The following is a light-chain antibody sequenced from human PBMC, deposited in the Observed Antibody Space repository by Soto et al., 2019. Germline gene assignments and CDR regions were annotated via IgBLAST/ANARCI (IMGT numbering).Light chain of an antibody. CDR1: QSISSW. V-gene: IGKV1-5*03. CDR2: KAS. CDR3: QQYESYPMT. Sequence: DSQMTQYPSTLSASIGDRVTITCRAGQSISSWLAWYQQKPGKAPKLLISKASTLQSGVPPRFGGSGSGTEFALTISSLQPDEFATYYCQQYESYPMTFGGGTKVEIK. J-gene: IGKJ4*01.